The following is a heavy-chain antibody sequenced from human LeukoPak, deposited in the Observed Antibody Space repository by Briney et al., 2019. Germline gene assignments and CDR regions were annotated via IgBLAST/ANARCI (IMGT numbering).Heavy chain of an antibody. J-gene: IGHJ5*02. CDR3: ARDPGIAAAGLNWFDP. D-gene: IGHD6-13*01. CDR2: IYYQGNT. Sequence: GRSLRLSCAASGFTFSSCWMHWVRQAPGKGLEWVSIIYYQGNTYYADSVKGRFTISRDNSKNTLYLEINNLRGEDTAVYYCARDPGIAAAGLNWFDPWGQGTLVTVSS. V-gene: IGHV3-66*01. CDR1: GFTFSSCW.